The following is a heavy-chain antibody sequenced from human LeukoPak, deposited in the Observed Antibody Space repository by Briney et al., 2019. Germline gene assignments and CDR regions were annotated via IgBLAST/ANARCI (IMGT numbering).Heavy chain of an antibody. Sequence: GESLKISCKGSGYSFTSYWIGWVRQMPGKGLEWMGITYAGDSHTSYSPSFQGQVTISADKSITTAYLQWSSLKASDTAVYYCARRAYCGGDCTRACYSYFAMDVWGQGTTVTVSS. CDR2: TYAGDSHT. D-gene: IGHD2-21*02. CDR1: GYSFTSYW. V-gene: IGHV5-51*01. CDR3: ARRAYCGGDCTRACYSYFAMDV. J-gene: IGHJ6*02.